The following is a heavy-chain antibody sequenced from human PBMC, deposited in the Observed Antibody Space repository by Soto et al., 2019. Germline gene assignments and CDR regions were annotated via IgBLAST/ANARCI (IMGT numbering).Heavy chain of an antibody. CDR2: IFHSGRT. CDR1: GGTIASTNF. V-gene: IGHV4-4*02. J-gene: IGHJ6*02. Sequence: KPSETLSLTCAVSGGTIASTNFWTWVRQPPGKGLEWIGEIFHSGRTNYNPSLESRVTISIDMSKNQFSLNLTSVTAADTAVYYCARDDGEGDYYYYGMDVWGQGTTVTVSS. D-gene: IGHD4-17*01. CDR3: ARDDGEGDYYYYGMDV.